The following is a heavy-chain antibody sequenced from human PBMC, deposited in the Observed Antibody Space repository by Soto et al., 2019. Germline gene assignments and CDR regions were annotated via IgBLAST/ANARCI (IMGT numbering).Heavy chain of an antibody. D-gene: IGHD2-2*01. Sequence: PSQTLSLTCAISGDSVSSNSAAWNWIRQSPSRGLEWLGRTYYRSKWYNDYAVSVKSRITINPDTSKNQFSLQLNSVTPEDTAVYYCARGYCSSTSCYLKNHPRYFDYWGQGTLVTVSS. CDR2: TYYRSKWYN. CDR3: ARGYCSSTSCYLKNHPRYFDY. V-gene: IGHV6-1*01. CDR1: GDSVSSNSAA. J-gene: IGHJ4*02.